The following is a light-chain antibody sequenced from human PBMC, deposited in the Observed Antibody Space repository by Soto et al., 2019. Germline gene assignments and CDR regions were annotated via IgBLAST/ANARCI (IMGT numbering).Light chain of an antibody. J-gene: IGLJ2*01. CDR1: SSNIGRNA. CDR3: ATWDDSLDGPV. Sequence: QLVLTQPPSASGAPGQRVTISCSGSSSNIGRNAVNWYRQLPGTAPRLLIYTNDLRPSGVPDRFSASRSGTSASLAISGLQSEDEANFYCATWDDSLDGPVFGGGTKLTVL. V-gene: IGLV1-44*01. CDR2: TND.